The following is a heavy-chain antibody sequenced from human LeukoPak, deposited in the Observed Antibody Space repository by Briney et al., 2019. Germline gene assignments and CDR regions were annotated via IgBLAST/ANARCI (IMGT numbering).Heavy chain of an antibody. D-gene: IGHD4-17*01. J-gene: IGHJ5*02. CDR1: GYSISSGYY. CDR3: ARRVTTVTWFDP. V-gene: IGHV4-38-2*02. CDR2: IYHSGST. Sequence: SETLSLTCTVSGYSISSGYYWGWIRQPPGKGLEWIGSIYHSGSTYYNPSLKSRVTISVDTSKNQISLKLSSVTAADTAVYYCARRVTTVTWFDPWGQGTLVTVSS.